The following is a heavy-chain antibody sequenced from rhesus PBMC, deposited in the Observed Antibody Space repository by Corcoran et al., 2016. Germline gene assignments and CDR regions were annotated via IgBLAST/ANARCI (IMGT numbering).Heavy chain of an antibody. V-gene: IGHV3S16*01. CDR3: TSDREYSNFLFGY. D-gene: IGHD4-23*01. CDR1: GFTFSSYG. J-gene: IGHJ4*01. Sequence: VESGGGLVQPGGSLRLSCAASGFTFSSYGMRWVRQASGKGLEWVSSISSASSSIYYADSVKGRFTIPRDNAKNSLSLQMNILRAEDTAVYYCTSDREYSNFLFGYWGQGVLVTVSS. CDR2: ISSASSSI.